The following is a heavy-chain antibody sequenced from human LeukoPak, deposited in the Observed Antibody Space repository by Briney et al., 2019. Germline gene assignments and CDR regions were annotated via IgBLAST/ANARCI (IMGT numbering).Heavy chain of an antibody. J-gene: IGHJ4*02. CDR1: GFTFSSYA. CDR2: ISYDGSDK. D-gene: IGHD3-10*01. CDR3: ARGEFGSDLDH. V-gene: IGHV3-30-3*01. Sequence: GGSLRLSCAASGFTFSSYAMRWVRQAPGKGLEGVAVISYDGSDKYYADSVRGRFTISRDNSKNTVYLQMNSLRAEDTAVYYCARGEFGSDLDHWGQGTLVTVSS.